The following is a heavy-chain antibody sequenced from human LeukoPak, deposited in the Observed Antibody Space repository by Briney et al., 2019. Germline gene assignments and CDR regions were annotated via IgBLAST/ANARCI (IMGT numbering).Heavy chain of an antibody. CDR3: ARRLPSGIAALGFDP. CDR2: IIPIFGTA. CDR1: GGTFSSYA. V-gene: IGHV1-69*05. J-gene: IGHJ5*02. D-gene: IGHD6-6*01. Sequence: SVKVSCKASGGTFSSYAISWVRQAPGQGLEWMGGIIPIFGTANYAQKFQGRVTITTDESTSTAYMELSSLRSEDTAVYYCARRLPSGIAALGFDPWGQGTLVTVSS.